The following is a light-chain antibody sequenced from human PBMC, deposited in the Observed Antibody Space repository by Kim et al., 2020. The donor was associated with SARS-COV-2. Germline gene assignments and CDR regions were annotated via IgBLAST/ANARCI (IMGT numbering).Light chain of an antibody. Sequence: QSVLTQPPSTSGTPGQRVTIYCFGSSSDIGSNSVNWYQHPPGTAPKLLIYNNNHRPSGVPDRFSGSKSDTSASLAISGLQSEDEADYYCAVWDDSLNGPYVFGPGTKVTVL. CDR2: NNN. CDR1: SSDIGSNS. V-gene: IGLV1-44*01. J-gene: IGLJ1*01. CDR3: AVWDDSLNGPYV.